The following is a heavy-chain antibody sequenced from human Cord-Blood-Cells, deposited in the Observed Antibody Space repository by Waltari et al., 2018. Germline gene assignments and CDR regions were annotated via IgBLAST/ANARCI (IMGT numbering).Heavy chain of an antibody. Sequence: QVQLVQSGAEVKKPGASVKVSCKVSGYTLTELSMHWVRQAPGKGLEWMGGCDPEDGETIYAQKFQCRVTMTEDTSTDTSYMELSSLRSEDTAVYYCATPDSIAAIFDYWGQGTLVTVSS. CDR2: CDPEDGET. CDR3: ATPDSIAAIFDY. J-gene: IGHJ4*02. CDR1: GYTLTELS. D-gene: IGHD6-13*01. V-gene: IGHV1-24*01.